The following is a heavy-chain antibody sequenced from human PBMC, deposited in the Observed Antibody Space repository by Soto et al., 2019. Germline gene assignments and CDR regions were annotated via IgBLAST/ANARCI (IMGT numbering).Heavy chain of an antibody. V-gene: IGHV4-39*01. J-gene: IGHJ6*02. CDR3: ARPSVRGVRGSYYYYYGMDV. Sequence: SETLSLTCTVSGGSISSGDYYWSWIHQPPGKGLEWIGSIYYSGSTYYNPSLKSRVTISVDTSKNQFSLKLSSVTAADTAVYYCARPSVRGVRGSYYYYYGMDVWGQGTTVTVSS. CDR2: IYYSGST. CDR1: GGSISSGDYY. D-gene: IGHD3-10*01.